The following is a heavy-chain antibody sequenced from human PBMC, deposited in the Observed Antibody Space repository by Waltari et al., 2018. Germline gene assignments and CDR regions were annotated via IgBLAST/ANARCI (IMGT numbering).Heavy chain of an antibody. V-gene: IGHV5-51*01. J-gene: IGHJ4*02. CDR2: IYPGASET. Sequence: EVQLVQSGAEVKKPGESLKISCKGSGYTFSNYWIGWVRQMPGKGLEWMGIIYPGASETRHSLSFQGQVTISADKSFNTAYLQWSSLKASDTAMYYCARHVGGYCSGGNCYADFWGQGTLVTVSS. CDR1: GYTFSNYW. D-gene: IGHD2-15*01. CDR3: ARHVGGYCSGGNCYADF.